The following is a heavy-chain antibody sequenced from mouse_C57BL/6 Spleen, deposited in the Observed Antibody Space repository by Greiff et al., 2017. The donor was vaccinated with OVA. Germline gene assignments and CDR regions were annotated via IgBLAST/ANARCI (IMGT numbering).Heavy chain of an antibody. CDR3: ARNTGDYPYYYAMDY. CDR1: GFSLTSYG. CDR2: IWSGGST. D-gene: IGHD2-4*01. J-gene: IGHJ4*01. Sequence: QVHVKQSGPGLVQPSQSLSITCTVSGFSLTSYGVHWVRQSPGKGLEWLGVIWSGGSTDYNAAFISRLSISKDNSKSQVFFKMNSLQADDTAIYYCARNTGDYPYYYAMDYWGQGTSVTVSS. V-gene: IGHV2-2*01.